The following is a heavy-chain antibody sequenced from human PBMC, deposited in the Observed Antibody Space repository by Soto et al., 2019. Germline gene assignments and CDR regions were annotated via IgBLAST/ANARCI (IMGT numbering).Heavy chain of an antibody. CDR3: ARVERFLEWHQNGFNWFDP. CDR2: IYYSGST. CDR1: GGSISSGGYY. D-gene: IGHD3-3*01. Sequence: QVQLQESGPGLVKPSQTLSLTCTVSGGSISSGGYYWSWIRQHPGKGLEWIGYIYYSGSTYYNPSLKSRVTISVDTSKNQFSLKLSSVTAADTAVYYCARVERFLEWHQNGFNWFDPWGQGTLVTVSS. J-gene: IGHJ5*02. V-gene: IGHV4-31*03.